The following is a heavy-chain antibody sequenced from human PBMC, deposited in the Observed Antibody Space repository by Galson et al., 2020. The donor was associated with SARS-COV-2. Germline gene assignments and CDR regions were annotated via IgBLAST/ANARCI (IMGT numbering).Heavy chain of an antibody. V-gene: IGHV2-5*01. Sequence: SGPTLVKPTQTLTLTCTFSGFSLSAGGVGVGWIRQPPGQALEWLALIYWNDDRRYGPSLKSRLTITKDTSKNQVVLTMTNLDPVDTATYDCAHKWDYRDFFEYWGQGTLVTVSS. D-gene: IGHD4-17*01. CDR3: AHKWDYRDFFEY. CDR2: IYWNDDR. J-gene: IGHJ4*02. CDR1: GFSLSAGGVG.